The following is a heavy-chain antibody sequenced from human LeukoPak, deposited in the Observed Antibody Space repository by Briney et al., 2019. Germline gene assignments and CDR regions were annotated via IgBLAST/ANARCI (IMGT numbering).Heavy chain of an antibody. V-gene: IGHV3-48*01. Sequence: GGSLRLSCAASGFTFSEHHMDWVRQAPGKGLEWVSYISSSSSTIYYADSVKGRFTISRDNAKNSLYLQMNSLRAEDTAVYYCARGSTYYDSSGEVPFDYWGQGTLVTVSS. CDR3: ARGSTYYDSSGEVPFDY. J-gene: IGHJ4*02. CDR2: ISSSSSTI. D-gene: IGHD3-22*01. CDR1: GFTFSEHH.